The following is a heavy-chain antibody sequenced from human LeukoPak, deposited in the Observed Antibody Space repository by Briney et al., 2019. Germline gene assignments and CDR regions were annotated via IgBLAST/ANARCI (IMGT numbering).Heavy chain of an antibody. V-gene: IGHV1-18*01. CDR2: ISPYTTKT. Sequence: GASVKVSCKASGYTFISYGITWVRQAPGQGLGWMGWISPYTTKTNYAQSLQGRVTMTTDTSTSTAYMELRSLRSDDTAVYYCAREGGVGPTAPPDYYSYQMDVWGKGTTVTVSS. J-gene: IGHJ6*03. CDR1: GYTFISYG. D-gene: IGHD1-26*01. CDR3: AREGGVGPTAPPDYYSYQMDV.